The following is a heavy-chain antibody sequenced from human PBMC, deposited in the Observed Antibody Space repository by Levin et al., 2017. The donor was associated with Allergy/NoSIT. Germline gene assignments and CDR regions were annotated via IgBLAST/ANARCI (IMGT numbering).Heavy chain of an antibody. CDR2: INHSGST. CDR3: ATDFWSGYYTGMSRKDYMDV. CDR1: GGSFSGYY. D-gene: IGHD3-3*01. Sequence: SETLSLTCAVYGGSFSGYYWSWIRQPPGKGLEWIGEINHSGSTNYNPSLKSRVTISVDTSKNQFSLKLSSVTAADTAVYYCATDFWSGYYTGMSRKDYMDVWGKGTTVTVSS. V-gene: IGHV4-34*01. J-gene: IGHJ6*03.